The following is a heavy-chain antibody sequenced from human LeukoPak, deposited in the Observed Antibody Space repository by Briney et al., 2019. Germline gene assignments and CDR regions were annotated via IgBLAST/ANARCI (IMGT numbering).Heavy chain of an antibody. J-gene: IGHJ4*02. V-gene: IGHV3-7*01. D-gene: IGHD3-10*02. Sequence: GGSLRLSCAASGFTVRNYLMSWVRQAPGKGLEWVANMKQDGSEKYYVESVKGRFTISRDNAKNSLYLQMNSLRAEDTAVYYCARDRMLSDYWGQGTLVTVSS. CDR2: MKQDGSEK. CDR1: GFTVRNYL. CDR3: ARDRMLSDY.